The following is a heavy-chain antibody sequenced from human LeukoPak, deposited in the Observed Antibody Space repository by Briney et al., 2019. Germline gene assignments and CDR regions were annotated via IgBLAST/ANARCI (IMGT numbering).Heavy chain of an antibody. V-gene: IGHV4-39*01. Sequence: PSETLSLTCTVSGGSISSSSYYWGWIRQPPGKGLEWIGSIYYSGSTYYNPSLKSRVTISVDTSKNQFSLKLSSVTAADTAVYYCASEPGSPSAFDIWGQGTMVTVFS. CDR3: ASEPGSPSAFDI. CDR1: GGSISSSSYY. CDR2: IYYSGST. D-gene: IGHD1-26*01. J-gene: IGHJ3*02.